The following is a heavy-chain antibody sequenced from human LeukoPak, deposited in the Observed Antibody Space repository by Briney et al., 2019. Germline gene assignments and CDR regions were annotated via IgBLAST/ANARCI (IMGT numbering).Heavy chain of an antibody. CDR1: GFIISHYE. Sequence: GSLRLSCAASGFIISHYELNWVRQPPGKGLEWIGEINHSGSTNYNPSLKSRVTISVDTSKNQFSLKLSSVTAADTAVYYCARFMQQTADYWGQGTLVTVSS. D-gene: IGHD6-13*01. CDR2: INHSGST. CDR3: ARFMQQTADY. J-gene: IGHJ4*02. V-gene: IGHV4-34*01.